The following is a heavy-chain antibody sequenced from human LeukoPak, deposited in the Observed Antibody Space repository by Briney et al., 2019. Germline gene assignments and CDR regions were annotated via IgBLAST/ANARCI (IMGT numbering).Heavy chain of an antibody. CDR3: ASLGYCSGSMCWYNCFDP. D-gene: IGHD2-15*01. V-gene: IGHV4-59*01. CDR1: GGSISSYS. Sequence: PSETLSLTCTVSGGSISSYSWSWIRQPPEKGLEWIGYIYYSGSTNYNPSLKSRVTISVDTSKNQFSLKLSSLTAADTAVYYCASLGYCSGSMCWYNCFDPWGQGTLVTVSS. J-gene: IGHJ5*02. CDR2: IYYSGST.